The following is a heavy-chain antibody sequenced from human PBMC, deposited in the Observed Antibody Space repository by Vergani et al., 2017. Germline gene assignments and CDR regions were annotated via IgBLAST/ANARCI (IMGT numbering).Heavy chain of an antibody. D-gene: IGHD4-23*01. Sequence: QVTLRESGPALVKPTQTLTLTCTFSGFSLTTRGMCVSWIRQPPGTALEWLARIDWDDDKYYSTSLKTRLTISKDTSKNQVVLTMTNMAPVDTATYYCARIRVSGGTQSFDYWGQGTLVTVSS. CDR2: IDWDDDK. CDR1: GFSLTTRGMC. J-gene: IGHJ4*02. V-gene: IGHV2-70*15. CDR3: ARIRVSGGTQSFDY.